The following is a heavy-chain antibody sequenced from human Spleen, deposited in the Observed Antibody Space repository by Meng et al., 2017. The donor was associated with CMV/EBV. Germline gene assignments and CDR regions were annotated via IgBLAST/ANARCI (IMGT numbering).Heavy chain of an antibody. D-gene: IGHD2-2*01. CDR1: GFTFSSYW. V-gene: IGHV3-7*03. Sequence: GGSLRLSCAASGFTFSSYWMSWVRQAPGKGLEWVANIKQDGSEKYYVDSVKGRFTISRDNAKNSLYLQMNSLRAEDTAVYYCARDLGDQLLWTYWFDPWGQGTLVTVSS. J-gene: IGHJ5*02. CDR2: IKQDGSEK. CDR3: ARDLGDQLLWTYWFDP.